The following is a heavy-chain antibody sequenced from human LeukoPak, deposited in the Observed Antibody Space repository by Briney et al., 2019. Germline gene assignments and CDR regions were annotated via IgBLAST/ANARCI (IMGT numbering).Heavy chain of an antibody. D-gene: IGHD6-19*01. J-gene: IGHJ4*02. Sequence: PGGSLRLSCRASGFSFSSFAMNWVRQAPGKGLEWVSSIDGAASNTYYADPVKGRFTLSRDKSKNAVFLQINSLRVEDTAMYYCARDRVLVVAGFFEYWGPGTLVTVSS. V-gene: IGHV3-23*01. CDR3: ARDRVLVVAGFFEY. CDR1: GFSFSSFA. CDR2: IDGAASNT.